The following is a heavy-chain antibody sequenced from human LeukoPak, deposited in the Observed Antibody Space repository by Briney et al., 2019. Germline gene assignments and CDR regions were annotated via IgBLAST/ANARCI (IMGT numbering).Heavy chain of an antibody. V-gene: IGHV4-59*01. CDR2: IYYSGST. D-gene: IGHD3-3*01. Sequence: SETLSLTCTVSGGSISSYYWSWIRQHPGKGLEWIGYIYYSGSTNYNPSLKSRVTISVDTSKNQFSLKLSSVTAADTAVYYCAREGYDFWSGYFVYWGQGTLVTVSS. J-gene: IGHJ4*02. CDR3: AREGYDFWSGYFVY. CDR1: GGSISSYY.